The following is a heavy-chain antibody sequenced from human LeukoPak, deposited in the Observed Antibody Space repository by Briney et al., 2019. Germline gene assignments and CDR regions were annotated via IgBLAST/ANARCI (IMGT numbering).Heavy chain of an antibody. CDR1: GRSFSGYY. D-gene: IGHD4-11*01. J-gene: IGHJ4*02. CDR3: ARGMTTEGIDY. V-gene: IGHV4-34*01. Sequence: SETLSLTCAVYGRSFSGYYWSWIRQPPGKGLEWIGEINHSGSTNYNPSLKGRVTISVDTSKNQFSLKLSSVTAADTAVYYCARGMTTEGIDYWGQGTLVTVSS. CDR2: INHSGST.